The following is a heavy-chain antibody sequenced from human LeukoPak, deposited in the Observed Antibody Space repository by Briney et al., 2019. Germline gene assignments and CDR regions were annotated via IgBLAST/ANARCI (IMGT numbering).Heavy chain of an antibody. CDR3: ASRDCSGGSCYYVSSYYFDY. Sequence: PSETLSLTCTVSGGSISSSSYYWGWIRQPPGKGLEWIGSIYYSGSTYYNPSLKSRVTISVDTPKNQFSLKLSSVTAADTAVYYCASRDCSGGSCYYVSSYYFDYWGQGTLVTVSS. CDR1: GGSISSSSYY. CDR2: IYYSGST. J-gene: IGHJ4*02. V-gene: IGHV4-39*01. D-gene: IGHD2-15*01.